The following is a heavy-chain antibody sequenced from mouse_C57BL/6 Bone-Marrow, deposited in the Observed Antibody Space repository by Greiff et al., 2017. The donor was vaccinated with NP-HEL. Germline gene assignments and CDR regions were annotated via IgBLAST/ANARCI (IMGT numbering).Heavy chain of an antibody. Sequence: EVKVVESGGGLVKPGGSLKLSCAASGFTFSSYAMSWVRQTPEKRLEWVATISDGGSYTYYPDNVKGRFTISRDNAKNNLYLQMSHLKSEDTAMYYCARFSYDYDEAWFAYWGQGTLVTVSA. CDR2: ISDGGSYT. CDR1: GFTFSSYA. V-gene: IGHV5-4*03. D-gene: IGHD2-4*01. CDR3: ARFSYDYDEAWFAY. J-gene: IGHJ3*01.